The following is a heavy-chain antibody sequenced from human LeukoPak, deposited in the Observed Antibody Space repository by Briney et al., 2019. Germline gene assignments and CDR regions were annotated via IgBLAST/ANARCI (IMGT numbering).Heavy chain of an antibody. Sequence: PSETPSLTCTVSGGSISSYYWSWIRQPAGKGLEWIGRIYTSGSTNYNPSLKSRVTISVDKSKNQFSLKLSSVTAADTAVYFCARWYSSSSRAFDIWGQGTMVTVSS. CDR2: IYTSGST. J-gene: IGHJ3*02. CDR1: GGSISSYY. V-gene: IGHV4-4*07. D-gene: IGHD6-6*01. CDR3: ARWYSSSSRAFDI.